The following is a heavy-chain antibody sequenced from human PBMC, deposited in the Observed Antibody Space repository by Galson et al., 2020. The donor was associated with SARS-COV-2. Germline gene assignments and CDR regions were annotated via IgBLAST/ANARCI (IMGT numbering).Heavy chain of an antibody. Sequence: ASVKVSCKASKYTIIGYYIHWVRQAPGQGLEWMGWITFDSGDTNYAQKFQGRVTMTRDTSISTVYMELERLTSDDTAVYYCARDREPCPGGNCYHNWFDPWGQGSLVTVSS. D-gene: IGHD2-15*01. CDR2: ITFDSGDT. CDR3: ARDREPCPGGNCYHNWFDP. CDR1: KYTIIGYY. J-gene: IGHJ5*02. V-gene: IGHV1-2*02.